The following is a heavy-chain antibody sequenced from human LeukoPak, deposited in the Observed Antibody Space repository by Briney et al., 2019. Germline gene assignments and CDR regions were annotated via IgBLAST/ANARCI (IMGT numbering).Heavy chain of an antibody. V-gene: IGHV1-2*02. CDR2: INPNSGGT. J-gene: IGHJ6*03. CDR1: GYTFTGYY. CDR3: ARGGCEPAAKNYYYYMDV. Sequence: GASVKVSCKASGYTFTGYYMHWVRQAPGQGLEWMGWINPNSGGTNYAQKFQGRVTMTRDTSISTAYMELSRLRSDDTAVYYCARGGCEPAAKNYYYYMDVWGKGTTVTVSS. D-gene: IGHD2-2*01.